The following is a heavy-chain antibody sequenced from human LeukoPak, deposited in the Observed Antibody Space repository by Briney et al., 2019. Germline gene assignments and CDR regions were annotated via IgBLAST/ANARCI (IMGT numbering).Heavy chain of an antibody. D-gene: IGHD6-13*01. J-gene: IGHJ1*01. CDR1: GGSISSSSYY. Sequence: PSETLSLTCTVSGGSISSSSYYWGWIRQPPGKGLEWIGSIYYSGSTYYNPSLKSRVTISVDTSKNQFSLKLSSVTAADTAVYYCATRSSSWFSEYFQHWGQGTLVTVSS. V-gene: IGHV4-39*01. CDR3: ATRSSSWFSEYFQH. CDR2: IYYSGST.